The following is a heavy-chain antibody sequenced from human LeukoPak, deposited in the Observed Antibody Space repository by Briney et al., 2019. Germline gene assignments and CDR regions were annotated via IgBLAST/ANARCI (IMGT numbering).Heavy chain of an antibody. J-gene: IGHJ4*02. CDR2: INHSGST. Sequence: SETLSLTCAVYGGSFSGYYWSWIRQPPGKGLEWIGEINHSGSTNYNPSLKSRVTISVDTSKNQFSLKLSSVTPEDTAVYYCVRAPEYSSRGFDYWGQGTLVTVSS. CDR3: VRAPEYSSRGFDY. CDR1: GGSFSGYY. D-gene: IGHD6-13*01. V-gene: IGHV4-34*01.